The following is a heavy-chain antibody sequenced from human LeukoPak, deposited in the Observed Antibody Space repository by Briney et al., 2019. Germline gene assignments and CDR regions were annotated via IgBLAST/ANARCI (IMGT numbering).Heavy chain of an antibody. CDR2: ISAYNGNT. CDR3: ARSAAAGANSYYFDY. D-gene: IGHD6-13*01. J-gene: IGHJ4*02. Sequence: ASVKVSCKASGYTFTSYGISWVRQAPGQGLEWMGWISAYNGNTNYAQKLQGRVTMTTDTSTSTVYMELSSLRSEDTAVYYCARSAAAGANSYYFDYWGRGTLVTVSS. V-gene: IGHV1-18*01. CDR1: GYTFTSYG.